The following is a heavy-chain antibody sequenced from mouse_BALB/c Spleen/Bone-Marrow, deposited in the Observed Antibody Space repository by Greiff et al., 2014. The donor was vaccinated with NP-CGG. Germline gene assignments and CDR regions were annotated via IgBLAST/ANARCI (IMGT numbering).Heavy chain of an antibody. V-gene: IGHV1-31*01. CDR1: GYSFTGYY. CDR2: INPYNGAT. D-gene: IGHD4-1*01. Sequence: EVQLQQSGPDLVKPGASVKISCKASGYSFTGYYMHWVKQSHVKSLEWIGRINPYNGATTYNQNFKDKASLTVDKSSSTAYMELHSLTPEDSAVYYCARSWDYWGQGTTLTVSP. CDR3: ARSWDY. J-gene: IGHJ2*01.